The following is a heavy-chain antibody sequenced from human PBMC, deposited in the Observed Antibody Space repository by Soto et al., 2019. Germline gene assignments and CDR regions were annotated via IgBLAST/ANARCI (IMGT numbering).Heavy chain of an antibody. V-gene: IGHV3-74*01. CDR3: ARGRENYSYFDY. CDR1: GFTLSSYW. CDR2: INSEGSST. D-gene: IGHD4-4*01. J-gene: IGHJ4*02. Sequence: EVHLLESGGGLVQPGGSLRLSCAVSGFTLSSYWMHWVRQAPGEGLVWVSRINSEGSSTIYADSVKGRFTISRENAKNTVDLQMNGLRAEDTAIYFGARGRENYSYFDYWGQGILVTVSS.